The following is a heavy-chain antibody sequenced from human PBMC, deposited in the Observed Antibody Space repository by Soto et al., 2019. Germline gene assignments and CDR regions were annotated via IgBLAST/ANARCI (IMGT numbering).Heavy chain of an antibody. J-gene: IGHJ6*02. V-gene: IGHV3-23*01. D-gene: IGHD3-3*01. CDR2: ISGSGGST. CDR3: AKDGERFLEWLTDYYFGMDV. CDR1: GFTFSSYA. Sequence: PGGSLRLSCAASGFTFSSYAMSWVRQAPGKGLEWVSAISGSGGSTYYADSVKGRFTISRDNSKNTLYLQMNSLRAEDTAVYYCAKDGERFLEWLTDYYFGMDVWGQGTTVTVSS.